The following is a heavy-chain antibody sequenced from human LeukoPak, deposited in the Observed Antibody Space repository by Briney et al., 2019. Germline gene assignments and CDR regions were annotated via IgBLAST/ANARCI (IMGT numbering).Heavy chain of an antibody. CDR2: IYYTRRT. D-gene: IGHD3/OR15-3a*01. CDR3: ASGELRHGLQVDY. Sequence: SQTLSLTSSVSGGSIISSAYHWSSFRQHPGKGLEWVGYIYYTRRTYYSPSPKSRVTLSLDTSKNQFSLNLSSLPAADTAVYYCASGELRHGLQVDYWGQGTLVAVSS. V-gene: IGHV4-31*03. J-gene: IGHJ4*02. CDR1: GGSIISSAYH.